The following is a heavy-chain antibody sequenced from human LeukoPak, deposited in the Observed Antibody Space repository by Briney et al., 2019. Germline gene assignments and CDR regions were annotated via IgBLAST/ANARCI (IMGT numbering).Heavy chain of an antibody. V-gene: IGHV3-23*01. CDR3: ARDGAYYDFWSGYSFNWFDP. CDR2: ISGSGGST. CDR1: GFTFSSYA. J-gene: IGHJ5*02. Sequence: GGSLRLSCAASGFTFSSYAMSWVRQAPGKGLEWVSAISGSGGSTYYADSVKGRFTISRDNSKNTLYLQMNSLRAEDTAVYNCARDGAYYDFWSGYSFNWFDPWGQGTLVTVSS. D-gene: IGHD3-3*01.